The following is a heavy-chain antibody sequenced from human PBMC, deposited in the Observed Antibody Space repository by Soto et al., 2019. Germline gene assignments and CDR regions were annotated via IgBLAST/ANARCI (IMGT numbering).Heavy chain of an antibody. V-gene: IGHV4-4*07. J-gene: IGHJ4*02. CDR1: GGSISSYY. D-gene: IGHD3-10*01. CDR2: IYTSGST. CDR3: AGEGITMVRGVEYYFDY. Sequence: QVQLQESGPGLVKPSETLSLTCTVSGGSISSYYWSWIRQPAGKGLEWIGRIYTSGSTNYNPSLKSRVTMSVDTSKNQFSLKLSSVTAADTAVYYCAGEGITMVRGVEYYFDYWGQGTLVTVSS.